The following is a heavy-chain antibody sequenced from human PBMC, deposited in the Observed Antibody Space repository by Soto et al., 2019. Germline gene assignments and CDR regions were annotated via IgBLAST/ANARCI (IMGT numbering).Heavy chain of an antibody. Sequence: EVQLLESGGGLVQPGGSLRLSCAASGFTFSSYAMNWVRQAPGQGLEWVSTISFSGVNRHYADSVKGRFTISRDNSKNTLYLQMNSLRAEDTAIYYCAKVVSGSYSAHSWGQGTLVTVSS. J-gene: IGHJ4*02. CDR1: GFTFSSYA. V-gene: IGHV3-23*01. CDR3: AKVVSGSYSAHS. CDR2: ISFSGVNR. D-gene: IGHD3-10*01.